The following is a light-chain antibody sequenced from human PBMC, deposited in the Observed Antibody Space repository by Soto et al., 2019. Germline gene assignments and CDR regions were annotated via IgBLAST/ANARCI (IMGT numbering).Light chain of an antibody. Sequence: EIMMTQSPATLSVSPGERATLSCRASQSVGSDYLAWYQQKPGQAPRILIYDASNRATGIPARFSGSGSGTDFTLTISSLEPEDFAVYYCQQRSNWPITFGQGTRLEIK. V-gene: IGKV3-11*01. J-gene: IGKJ5*01. CDR1: QSVGSDY. CDR2: DAS. CDR3: QQRSNWPIT.